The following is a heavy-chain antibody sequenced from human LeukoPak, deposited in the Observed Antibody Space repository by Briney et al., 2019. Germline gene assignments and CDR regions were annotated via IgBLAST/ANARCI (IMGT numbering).Heavy chain of an antibody. J-gene: IGHJ4*02. CDR1: GFTLSRYA. V-gene: IGHV3-23*01. Sequence: GGSLRLSCAASGFTLSRYAINLVRQAPGKGLEWLSLIYAGGDVTYYADSVQGRFTISRDNSNNTLYLQMNSLRAEDTALYYCAKDRYSSAIDSWGQGVLVTVSS. CDR3: AKDRYSSAIDS. CDR2: IYAGGDVT. D-gene: IGHD6-19*01.